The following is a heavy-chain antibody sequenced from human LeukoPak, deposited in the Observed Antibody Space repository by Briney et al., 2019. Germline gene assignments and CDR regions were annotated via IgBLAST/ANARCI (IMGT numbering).Heavy chain of an antibody. V-gene: IGHV4-38-2*01. Sequence: PSETLSRTCAVSGYSISSGYYWGWIRHPPEKGLEWIGSIYHSGRTYYNPSLKSRVTISVDTSKNQFSLKLSSVPAADTAVYYCARHEAGFGYWGQGTLVTVSS. CDR3: ARHEAGFGY. CDR1: GYSISSGYY. J-gene: IGHJ4*02. CDR2: IYHSGRT. D-gene: IGHD6-25*01.